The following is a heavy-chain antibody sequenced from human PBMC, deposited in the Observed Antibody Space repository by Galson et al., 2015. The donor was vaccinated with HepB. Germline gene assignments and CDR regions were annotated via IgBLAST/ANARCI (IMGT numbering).Heavy chain of an antibody. V-gene: IGHV1-2*02. J-gene: IGHJ4*02. CDR1: GYTFTDYL. CDR3: ARVIQTGWLAELSH. CDR2: INPKTGGT. Sequence: SVKVSCKASGYTFTDYLINWGRQAPGQGLEWMGWINPKTGGTVYARKFQGRVTMTRDTSIRTVYMDVRGLGPDDTAMYYCARVIQTGWLAELSHWGQGALVTVSS. D-gene: IGHD6-19*01.